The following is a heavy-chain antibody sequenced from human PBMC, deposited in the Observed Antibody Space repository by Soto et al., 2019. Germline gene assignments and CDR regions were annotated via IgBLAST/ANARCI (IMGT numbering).Heavy chain of an antibody. V-gene: IGHV3-23*01. CDR3: AKGNRSSYYSHGDLDI. CDR1: GFTFSSYA. CDR2: ISGSGGST. D-gene: IGHD3-3*01. J-gene: IGHJ3*02. Sequence: GGSLRLSCAASGFTFSSYAMSWVRQAPGKGLEWVSAISGSGGSTYYADSVKGRFTISRDNSKNTLYLQMNSLRAEDKAVYYCAKGNRSSYYSHGDLDIWGQGTMVTVSS.